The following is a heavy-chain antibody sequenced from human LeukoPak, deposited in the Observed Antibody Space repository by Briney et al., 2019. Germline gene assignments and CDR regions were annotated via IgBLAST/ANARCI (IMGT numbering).Heavy chain of an antibody. CDR2: IKTDGSET. Sequence: PGGSLRLSCAASGFYFRDHWMDWVRQAPGKGLEWVGHIKTDGSETYYLDSLKGRISTSRDNTNNALYLQMNSLRVEDTAIYYCVKNDGWFHLAQWGQGTLVTVSS. J-gene: IGHJ4*02. CDR1: GFYFRDHW. D-gene: IGHD6-19*01. CDR3: VKNDGWFHLAQ. V-gene: IGHV3-7*03.